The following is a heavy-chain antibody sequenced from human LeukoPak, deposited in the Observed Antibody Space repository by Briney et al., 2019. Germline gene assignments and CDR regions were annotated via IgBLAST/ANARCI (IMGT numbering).Heavy chain of an antibody. V-gene: IGHV3-21*01. CDR2: ISSSSSYI. D-gene: IGHD2-15*01. CDR1: GFTFSSYS. CDR3: ARESAPATEIDY. J-gene: IGHJ4*02. Sequence: GGSLRLSCAASGFTFSSYSMNWVRQAPGKGLEWVSSISSSSSYIYYADSVKGRFTISRDNAKNSLYLQMNSLRAEDTAVYYCARESAPATEIDYWGQGTLVTVSS.